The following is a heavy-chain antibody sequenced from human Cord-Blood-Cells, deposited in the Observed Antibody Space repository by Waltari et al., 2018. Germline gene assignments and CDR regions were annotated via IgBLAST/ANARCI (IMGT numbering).Heavy chain of an antibody. V-gene: IGHV4-34*01. Sequence: QVQLQQWGAGLLKPSETLSLTCAVYGGSFSGYYWSWIRQPPGKGLEWIGEINHSGSTNYNPSLKSRVTISVDTSKNQFSLKLSSVTAADTAVYYRARVPASTVVTDYWGQGTLVTVSS. D-gene: IGHD4-17*01. CDR3: ARVPASTVVTDY. J-gene: IGHJ4*02. CDR2: INHSGST. CDR1: GGSFSGYY.